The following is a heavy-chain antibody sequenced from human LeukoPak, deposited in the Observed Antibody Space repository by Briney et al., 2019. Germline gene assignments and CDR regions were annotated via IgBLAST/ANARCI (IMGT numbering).Heavy chain of an antibody. J-gene: IGHJ6*02. Sequence: GGSLRLSCAASGFTFSSYGMHWVRQDPGKGLEWGAVISYDGSNKYYADYVKGRFTISRDNSKNTLYLQMNSLRAEDTAVYYCAKHHKQPKYCSGGSCYYYYYGMDAWGQGTTVTVSS. CDR3: AKHHKQPKYCSGGSCYYYYYGMDA. D-gene: IGHD2-15*01. V-gene: IGHV3-30*18. CDR1: GFTFSSYG. CDR2: ISYDGSNK.